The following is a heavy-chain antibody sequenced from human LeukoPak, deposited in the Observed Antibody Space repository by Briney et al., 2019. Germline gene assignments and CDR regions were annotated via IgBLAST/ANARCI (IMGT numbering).Heavy chain of an antibody. V-gene: IGHV3-23*01. D-gene: IGHD4-17*01. Sequence: GGSLRLSCAASGFTFSSYAMSWVRQAPGKGLEWVSAISGSGGSTYYADSVKGRFTISRDNAKNSLYLQMNSLRDEDTAVYYCASKEGGDYGDSGPLDYWGQGTLVTVSS. J-gene: IGHJ4*02. CDR3: ASKEGGDYGDSGPLDY. CDR2: ISGSGGST. CDR1: GFTFSSYA.